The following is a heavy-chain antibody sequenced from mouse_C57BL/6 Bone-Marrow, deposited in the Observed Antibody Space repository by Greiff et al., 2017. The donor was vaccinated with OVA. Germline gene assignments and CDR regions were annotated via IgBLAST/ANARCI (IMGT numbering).Heavy chain of an antibody. CDR2: IHPSDSAT. CDR1: GYTFTSYW. V-gene: IGHV1-74*01. J-gene: IGHJ4*01. Sequence: VQLQQPGAELVKPGASVKVSCKASGYTFTSYWMHWVKQRPGQGLEWIGRIHPSDSATNYNQKFKGKATLTVDKSSSTAYMQLNSQTSEDSAVYNCAIGYYGPNYYAMDYWGQGTSVTVSS. D-gene: IGHD1-1*02. CDR3: AIGYYGPNYYAMDY.